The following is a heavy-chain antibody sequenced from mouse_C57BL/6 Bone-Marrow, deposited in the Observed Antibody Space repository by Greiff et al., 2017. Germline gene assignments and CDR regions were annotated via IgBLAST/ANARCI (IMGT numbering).Heavy chain of an antibody. D-gene: IGHD1-1*01. V-gene: IGHV15-2*01. Sequence: QVQLQQSGSELRSPGSSVKLSCKDFDSEVFPIAYMSWVRQKPGHGFEWIGGILPSIGRTIYGEKFEDKATLDADTLSNTAYLELNSLTSEDSAIYYCARRGYYYGSSYWYFDVWGTGTTVTVSS. CDR2: ILPSIGRT. J-gene: IGHJ1*03. CDR1: DSEVFPIAY. CDR3: ARRGYYYGSSYWYFDV.